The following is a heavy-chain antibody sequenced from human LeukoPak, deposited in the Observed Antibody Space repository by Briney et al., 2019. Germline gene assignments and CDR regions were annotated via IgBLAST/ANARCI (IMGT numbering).Heavy chain of an antibody. V-gene: IGHV5-51*01. CDR1: GYSFTSYW. CDR3: ARPAVAGTAGGFDI. Sequence: GESLKISCKGSGYSFTSYWIGWVRQMPEKGLEWMGLIYPGDSDTRYSPSFQGQVTISVDKSISTAYLQWSNLKASDTAMYYCARPAVAGTAGGFDIWGQGTMVTVSS. D-gene: IGHD6-19*01. J-gene: IGHJ3*02. CDR2: IYPGDSDT.